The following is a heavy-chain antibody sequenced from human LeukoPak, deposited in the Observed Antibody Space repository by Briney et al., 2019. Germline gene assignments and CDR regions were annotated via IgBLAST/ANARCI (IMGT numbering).Heavy chain of an antibody. CDR1: GGSFSGYY. V-gene: IGHV4-34*01. CDR3: ARVGFSCSWYVSYWFDP. Sequence: SETLSLTCAVYGGSFSGYYWSWIRQPPGKGLEWIGEINHSGSTNYNPSLKSRVTISVDTSKNQFSLKLSSVTAADTAVYYCARVGFSCSWYVSYWFDPWGQGTLVTVSS. J-gene: IGHJ5*02. D-gene: IGHD6-13*01. CDR2: INHSGST.